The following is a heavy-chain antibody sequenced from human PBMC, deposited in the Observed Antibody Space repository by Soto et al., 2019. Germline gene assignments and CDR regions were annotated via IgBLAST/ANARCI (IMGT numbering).Heavy chain of an antibody. CDR1: GFTFSSYG. CDR2: ISYDGSNK. D-gene: IGHD2-15*01. J-gene: IGHJ6*02. Sequence: PGGSMRLSCAASGFTFSSYGMHWVRQAPGKGLEWVAVISYDGSNKYYADSVKGRFTISRDNSKNTLYLQMNSLRAEDTAVYYCAKDLCSGGSCYYNYYYGMDVWGQGTTVTVSS. CDR3: AKDLCSGGSCYYNYYYGMDV. V-gene: IGHV3-30*18.